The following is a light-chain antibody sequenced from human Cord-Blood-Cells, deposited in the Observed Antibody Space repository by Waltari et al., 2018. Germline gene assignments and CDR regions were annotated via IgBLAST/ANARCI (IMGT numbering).Light chain of an antibody. CDR3: QQYNSYMYT. CDR1: QSISSW. Sequence: DIQMTQSPSTLSASVGARVTITCRASQSISSWLAWYQQKPVKAPKLLIYKASSLESGVPSRFSGSGSGTEFTLTISSLQPDDFATYYCQQYNSYMYTFGQGTKLEIK. J-gene: IGKJ2*01. CDR2: KAS. V-gene: IGKV1-5*03.